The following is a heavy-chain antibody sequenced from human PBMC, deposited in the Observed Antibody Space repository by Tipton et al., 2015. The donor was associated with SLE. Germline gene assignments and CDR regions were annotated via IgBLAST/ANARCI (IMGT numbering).Heavy chain of an antibody. CDR1: GGSFSGYY. Sequence: TLSLTCAVYGGSFSGYYWSWIRQPPGKGLEWIGESHQSGTTNYHPSFKSRVTISVDTSKNQFSLRLSSVTAADTAVYYCAALLRHWGQGTLVTVSS. CDR2: SHQSGTT. V-gene: IGHV4-34*01. J-gene: IGHJ4*02. CDR3: AALLRH.